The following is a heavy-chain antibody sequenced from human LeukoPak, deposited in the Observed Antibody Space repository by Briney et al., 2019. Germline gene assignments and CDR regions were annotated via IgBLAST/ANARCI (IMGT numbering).Heavy chain of an antibody. D-gene: IGHD3-10*01. CDR3: ARLLSGSLHY. Sequence: FQGRVTITRDTSASTAYMELSSLRSEDTAVYYCARLLSGSLHYWGQGTLVTVSS. V-gene: IGHV1-3*01. J-gene: IGHJ4*02.